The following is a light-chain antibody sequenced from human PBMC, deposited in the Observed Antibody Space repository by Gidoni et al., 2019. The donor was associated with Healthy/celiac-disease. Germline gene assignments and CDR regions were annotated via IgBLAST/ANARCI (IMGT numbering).Light chain of an antibody. J-gene: IGKJ3*01. CDR2: GAS. V-gene: IGKV3-15*01. CDR1: QSVSSN. CDR3: QQYNNWPPAWAT. Sequence: EIVMTQSPATLSVSPGERATLSCRASQSVSSNLAWYQQKPGQAPRRLIYGASTRATGIPARFSGSGSGTEFTLTISSLQSEDFAVYYCQQYNNWPPAWATFGPGTKVDIK.